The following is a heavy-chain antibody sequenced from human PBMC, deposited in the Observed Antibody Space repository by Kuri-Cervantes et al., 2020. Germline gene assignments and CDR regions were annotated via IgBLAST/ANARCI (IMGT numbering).Heavy chain of an antibody. CDR1: GGSISNYY. CDR3: ARDSEGAVAQWYFDL. J-gene: IGHJ2*01. V-gene: IGHV4-59*01. D-gene: IGHD6-19*01. Sequence: SETLSLTCTVSGGSISNYYWSWIRQPPGKGLEWIGYIYYSGSTNYNPSLKSRVTISVDTSKNQFSLKLSSVTAADTAVYYCARDSEGAVAQWYFDLWGRGTLVTVSS. CDR2: IYYSGST.